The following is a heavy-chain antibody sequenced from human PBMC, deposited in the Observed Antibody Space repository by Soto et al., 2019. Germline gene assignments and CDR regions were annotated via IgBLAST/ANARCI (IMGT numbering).Heavy chain of an antibody. Sequence: EGQLLHSGGDLVQPGGSLRLSCAGSGLTLRSYAMTWIRQTPEKGLEWVSTISGRSAVPSYADSVNGRFTVSRDNSKNTLYLQMNSLRPDDTXXXYCAKGGPFTGGFDPWGQGTLVTVSA. CDR3: AKGGPFTGGFDP. J-gene: IGHJ5*02. CDR1: GLTLRSYA. D-gene: IGHD3-16*01. CDR2: ISGRSAVP. V-gene: IGHV3-23*01.